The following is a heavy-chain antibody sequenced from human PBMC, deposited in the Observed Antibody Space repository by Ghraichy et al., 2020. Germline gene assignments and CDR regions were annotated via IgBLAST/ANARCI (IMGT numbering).Heavy chain of an antibody. CDR1: GGSISSSSYY. Sequence: SETLSLTCTVSGGSISSSSYYWGWIRQPPGKGLEWIGSIYYSGSTYYNPSLKSRVTISVDTSKNQFSLKLSSVTAADTAVYYCARYGDLVYYYYYYGMDVWGQGTTVTVSS. J-gene: IGHJ6*02. CDR2: IYYSGST. D-gene: IGHD4-17*01. CDR3: ARYGDLVYYYYYYGMDV. V-gene: IGHV4-39*01.